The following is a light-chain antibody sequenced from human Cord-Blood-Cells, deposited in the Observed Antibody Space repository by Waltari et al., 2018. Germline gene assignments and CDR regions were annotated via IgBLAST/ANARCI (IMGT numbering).Light chain of an antibody. CDR2: GQH. V-gene: IGLV3-19*01. Sequence: SSELTQDPAVSVALGQTVRITCQGDSLRRDYASWYQQKPGQAPVLVIYGQHNRPSGIPDRFSGSSSGNTASLTITGAQAEDEADYYCNSRDSSGNHLSVFGTGTKVTVL. CDR3: NSRDSSGNHLSV. CDR1: SLRRDY. J-gene: IGLJ1*01.